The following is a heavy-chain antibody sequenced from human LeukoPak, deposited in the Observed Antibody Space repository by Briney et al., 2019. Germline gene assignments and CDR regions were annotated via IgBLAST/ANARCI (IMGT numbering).Heavy chain of an antibody. D-gene: IGHD2-2*01. V-gene: IGHV1-46*01. CDR3: ARVKGLVRDRDAFDI. Sequence: ASVKVSCKASGYTFTSYYIHWVRQAPGQGLEWMGIINPSGGSTSYAQKFQGRVSMTRDTSTSTVYVELSSLRSEDTAVYYCARVKGLVRDRDAFDIWGQGTMVTVSS. J-gene: IGHJ3*02. CDR2: INPSGGST. CDR1: GYTFTSYY.